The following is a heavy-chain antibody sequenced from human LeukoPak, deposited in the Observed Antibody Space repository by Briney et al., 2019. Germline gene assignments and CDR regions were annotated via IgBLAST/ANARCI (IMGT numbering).Heavy chain of an antibody. V-gene: IGHV4-59*08. CDR1: GDSINNYY. CDR3: ARRRVLTGSSRGDALDI. J-gene: IGHJ3*02. Sequence: SETLSLTCTVSGDSINNYYWNWIRQPPGKGLEWIGYIYYSGSTNYNPSLTSRVTISIDTSKKHFSLNLSSVTAADTAVYYCARRRVLTGSSRGDALDIWGQGTVVTVSS. CDR2: IYYSGST. D-gene: IGHD3-9*01.